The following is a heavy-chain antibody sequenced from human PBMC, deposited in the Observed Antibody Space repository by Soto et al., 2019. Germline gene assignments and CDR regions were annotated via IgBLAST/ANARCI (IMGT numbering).Heavy chain of an antibody. Sequence: EVQLVESGGGLVQPGGSLRLSCAXSGXTFSSYWMSWVRQAPGKGLEWVANIKQDGSEKYYVYSVKGRFTISRDNAKNSLYLQMNSLRAEDTAVYYCARDRGSSIYWGQGTLVTVSS. V-gene: IGHV3-7*01. CDR1: GXTFSSYW. D-gene: IGHD6-6*01. CDR2: IKQDGSEK. J-gene: IGHJ4*02. CDR3: ARDRGSSIY.